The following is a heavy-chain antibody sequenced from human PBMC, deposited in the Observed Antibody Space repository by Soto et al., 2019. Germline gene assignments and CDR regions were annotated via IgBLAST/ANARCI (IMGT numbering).Heavy chain of an antibody. CDR3: ARRRSGWYFDY. Sequence: EVQLLESGGGLVQPGGSLRLSCAASGVTFISYAMSWVRQAPGKGLEWVSAISGSGGSTYYADSVKGRFTISRDNSKNTLYLQMNSLRAEDTAVYYCARRRSGWYFDYWGQGTLVTVSA. CDR2: ISGSGGST. CDR1: GVTFISYA. J-gene: IGHJ4*02. D-gene: IGHD6-19*01. V-gene: IGHV3-23*01.